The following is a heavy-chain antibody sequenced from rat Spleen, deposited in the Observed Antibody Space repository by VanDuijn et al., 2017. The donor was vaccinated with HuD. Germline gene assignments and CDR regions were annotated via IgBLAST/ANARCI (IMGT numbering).Heavy chain of an antibody. D-gene: IGHD1-10*01. CDR3: ASLITTRDY. CDR2: IWGDGST. J-gene: IGHJ2*01. CDR1: GFSLTSNS. Sequence: QVHLKESGPGLVQPSQTLSLICTVSGFSLTSNSVYWVRQPPGKGLEWMGGIWGDGSTDYNPGLKSRLSISRDTSKSQVFLKMNSLQTEDTAMYFCASLITTRDYWGQGVMVTVSS. V-gene: IGHV2-1*01.